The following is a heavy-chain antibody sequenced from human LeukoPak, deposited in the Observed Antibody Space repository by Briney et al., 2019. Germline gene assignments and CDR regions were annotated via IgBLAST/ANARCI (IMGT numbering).Heavy chain of an antibody. V-gene: IGHV3-30*18. CDR2: ISYDGSNK. Sequence: GGSLRLSCAASGFTFSSYGMHWVRQAPGKGLEWVAVISYDGSNKYYADSVKGRFTISRDNSKNTLYLQMNSLRAEDTAVYYCAKEMIVAGPFDYXXXGTLVTVSS. CDR1: GFTFSSYG. D-gene: IGHD3-22*01. J-gene: IGHJ4*01. CDR3: AKEMIVAGPFDY.